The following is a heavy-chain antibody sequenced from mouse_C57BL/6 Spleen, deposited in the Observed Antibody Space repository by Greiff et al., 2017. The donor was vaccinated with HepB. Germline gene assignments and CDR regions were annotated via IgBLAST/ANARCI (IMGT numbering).Heavy chain of an antibody. CDR3: AREGGTWGYFDY. D-gene: IGHD3-3*01. J-gene: IGHJ2*01. V-gene: IGHV1-54*01. Sequence: VQLQQSGAELVRPGTSVKVSCKASGYAFTNYLIEWVKQRPGQGLEWIGVINPGSGGTNYNEKFKGKATLTADKSSSTAYMQLSSLTSEDSAVYFCAREGGTWGYFDYWGQGTTLTVSS. CDR1: GYAFTNYL. CDR2: INPGSGGT.